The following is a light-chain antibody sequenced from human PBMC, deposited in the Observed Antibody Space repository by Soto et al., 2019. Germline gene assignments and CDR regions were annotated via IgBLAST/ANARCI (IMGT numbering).Light chain of an antibody. J-gene: IGKJ5*01. CDR1: PSVTNY. CDR3: QQRNIWPPVT. V-gene: IGKV3-11*01. Sequence: PGERATLPCRASPSVTNYLAWYQQKPGQPPRLLIYGAFNRAAGIPARFSGSGSGTDFTLTISSLEPEDSAVYYCQQRNIWPPVTFGQGTRLENK. CDR2: GAF.